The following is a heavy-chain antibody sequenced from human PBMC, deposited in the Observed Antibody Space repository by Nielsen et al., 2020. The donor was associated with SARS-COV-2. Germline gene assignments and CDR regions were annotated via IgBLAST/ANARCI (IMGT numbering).Heavy chain of an antibody. V-gene: IGHV1-18*01. CDR3: ARISVSSWLKTGAFDI. Sequence: ASSKVSCKASGYTFTSYGISWVRQAPGQGLEWMGWISAYNGNTNYAQKLQGRVTMTTDTSTSTAYMELRSLRSDDTAVYYCARISVSSWLKTGAFDIWGQGTMVTVSS. CDR2: ISAYNGNT. J-gene: IGHJ3*02. D-gene: IGHD6-13*01. CDR1: GYTFTSYG.